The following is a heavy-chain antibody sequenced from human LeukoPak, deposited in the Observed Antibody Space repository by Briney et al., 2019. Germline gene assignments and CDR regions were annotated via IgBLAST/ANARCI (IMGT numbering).Heavy chain of an antibody. CDR1: GFSFSTHW. CDR3: GSLTVVARDH. Sequence: GGSLRLSCAVSGFSFSTHWMHWVRQAPGKGLVCVAQINSDGSRTSYADSVKGRFTISRDNAKNTLYLEMISLRAEDTAVYYCGSLTVVARDHWGQGTLVTVSS. D-gene: IGHD3-22*01. J-gene: IGHJ4*02. CDR2: INSDGSRT. V-gene: IGHV3-74*01.